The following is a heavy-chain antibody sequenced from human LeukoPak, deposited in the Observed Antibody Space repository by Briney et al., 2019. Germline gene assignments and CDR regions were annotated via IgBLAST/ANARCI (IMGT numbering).Heavy chain of an antibody. CDR2: IYYSGST. V-gene: IGHV4-31*03. D-gene: IGHD3-22*01. CDR3: ARRDRQQLVPYYYDSSGYYY. CDR1: GGSISSGGYY. Sequence: PSETLSLTCTVSGGSISSGGYYWSWIRQHPGKGLEWIGYIYYSGSTYYNPSLKSRVTISVDTSKNQFSLKLSSVTAADTAVYYCARRDRQQLVPYYYDSSGYYYWGQGTLVTVSS. J-gene: IGHJ4*02.